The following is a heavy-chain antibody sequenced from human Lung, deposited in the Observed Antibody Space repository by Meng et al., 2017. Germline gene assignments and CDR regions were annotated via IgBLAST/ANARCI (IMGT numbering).Heavy chain of an antibody. CDR2: ISSDSRYI. D-gene: IGHD2-15*01. Sequence: EVQLVESGGGLVTPGGSLRLPCAASGFTFSTYSMNWVRQAPGKELEWVSSISSDSRYIFYADSVKGRFTISRDNGKKLLYLQMNSLSPEDTAVFYCARFETVGVATGDFWGQGTLVTVSS. J-gene: IGHJ4*02. CDR3: ARFETVGVATGDF. V-gene: IGHV3-21*01. CDR1: GFTFSTYS.